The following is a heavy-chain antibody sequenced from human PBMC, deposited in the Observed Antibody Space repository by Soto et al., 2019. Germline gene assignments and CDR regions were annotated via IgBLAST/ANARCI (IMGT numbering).Heavy chain of an antibody. CDR2: ISGGGGST. CDR3: AKAISRPNVYYFDY. CDR1: GFTLSSHA. J-gene: IGHJ4*02. Sequence: EVQLSECGGGLVQPGGSLRLSCTASGFTLSSHAMSWVRQAPGKGLEWVSDISGGGGSTHYADSVKGRFTISRDTSNNTLYLQMNSLRAEDTAVYYCAKAISRPNVYYFDYWGQGTLVTVSS. V-gene: IGHV3-23*01.